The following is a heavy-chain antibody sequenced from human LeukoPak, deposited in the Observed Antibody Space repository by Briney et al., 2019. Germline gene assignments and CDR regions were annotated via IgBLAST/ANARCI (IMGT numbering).Heavy chain of an antibody. Sequence: SETLSLTCAVYGGSFSPYYWSWIRHPPRKGLEWMGKNNNSRSTNYTTSLKSRVTISVDTTKTQFSLRLSSVTAADTAVYYCARGGFYCGGDCYVAYWSQGTLVTVPS. CDR1: GGSFSPYY. CDR2: NNNSRST. J-gene: IGHJ4*02. CDR3: ARGGFYCGGDCYVAY. D-gene: IGHD2-21*02. V-gene: IGHV4-34*01.